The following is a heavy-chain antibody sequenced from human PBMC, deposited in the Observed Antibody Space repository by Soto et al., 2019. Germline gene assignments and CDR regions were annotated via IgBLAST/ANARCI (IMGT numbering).Heavy chain of an antibody. V-gene: IGHV4-59*01. Sequence: QVQLQESGPGLVKPSETLSLTCTVSGGSISSYYWSWIRQPPGKGLEWIGYIYYSGNIIYNPSLKSRVTISVDTSKNQFSLKLSSVTAADTAVYYCARSSMVRGVIIPTWFDPWGQGTLVTVSS. D-gene: IGHD3-10*01. CDR3: ARSSMVRGVIIPTWFDP. J-gene: IGHJ5*02. CDR1: GGSISSYY. CDR2: IYYSGNI.